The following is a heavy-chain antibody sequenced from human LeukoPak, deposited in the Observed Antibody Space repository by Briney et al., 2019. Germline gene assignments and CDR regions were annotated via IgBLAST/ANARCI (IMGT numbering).Heavy chain of an antibody. CDR3: ARGGKYYDSSGYYYDY. CDR1: GYTFTSYG. J-gene: IGHJ3*01. Sequence: ASVNVSCKCSGYTFTSYGISGVRQAPGQGLEGMGWISAYDGNTNYAQKLQGRVTMTTDTSTSTAYLELRSLRSNDTAVYYCARGGKYYDSSGYYYDYWGQGTMVTVSS. V-gene: IGHV1-18*01. D-gene: IGHD3-22*01. CDR2: ISAYDGNT.